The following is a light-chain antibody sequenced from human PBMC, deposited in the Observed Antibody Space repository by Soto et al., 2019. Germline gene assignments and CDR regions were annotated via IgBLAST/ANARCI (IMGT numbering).Light chain of an antibody. CDR2: DAS. CDR3: QQYTNWPPLT. J-gene: IGKJ4*01. V-gene: IGKV3-15*01. Sequence: IVMTQSPATLSVSPGEGATLSCRASQSVHRDLAWYQQKPGQAPRLLIYDASTRATGIPDRFSGSGSATQFTLTISSLQSEDFAVYYCQQYTNWPPLTFGGGTKVEI. CDR1: QSVHRD.